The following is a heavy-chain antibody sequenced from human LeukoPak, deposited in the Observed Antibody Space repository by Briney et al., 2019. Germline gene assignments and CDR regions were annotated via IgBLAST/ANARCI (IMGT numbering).Heavy chain of an antibody. CDR3: TSRASYYDFWKTDY. V-gene: IGHV3-15*01. CDR2: LKSKTDGGAT. J-gene: IGHJ4*02. Sequence: GGSLRLSXAASGFTFNNAWMSWVRQAPGKGLEWVGRLKSKTDGGATDYAAPVKGRFTISRDDSKNTLYLQMNSLKTEDTAVYYCTSRASYYDFWKTDYWGQGTLVTVSS. CDR1: GFTFNNAW. D-gene: IGHD3-3*01.